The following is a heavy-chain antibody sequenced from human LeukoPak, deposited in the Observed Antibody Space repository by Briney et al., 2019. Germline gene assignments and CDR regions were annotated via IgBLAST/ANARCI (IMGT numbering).Heavy chain of an antibody. D-gene: IGHD5-24*01. CDR3: ARQDGEMAKIPGFDY. J-gene: IGHJ4*02. V-gene: IGHV5-51*01. CDR1: GYSLTSYW. CDR2: IYPGDSDT. Sequence: GESLKISCKGSGYSLTSYWIGWVRQMPGKGLEWMGIIYPGDSDTRYSPSFQGQVTISADKSISTAYLQWSSLKASDTAMYYCARQDGEMAKIPGFDYWGQGTLVTVSS.